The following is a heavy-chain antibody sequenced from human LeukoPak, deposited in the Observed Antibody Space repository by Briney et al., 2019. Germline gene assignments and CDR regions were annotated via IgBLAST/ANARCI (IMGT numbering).Heavy chain of an antibody. CDR1: GGSMSNYY. J-gene: IGHJ2*01. CDR2: IYTSGST. CDR3: ARDFYKGADFWSGWYFDL. Sequence: SETLSLTCTVSGGSMSNYYWSWIRQPAGKGLEWIGRIYTSGSTNYNPSLKSRVTMSADTSKNQFSLKLSSVTAADTAVYYCARDFYKGADFWSGWYFDLWGRGTLVTVSS. D-gene: IGHD3-3*01. V-gene: IGHV4-4*07.